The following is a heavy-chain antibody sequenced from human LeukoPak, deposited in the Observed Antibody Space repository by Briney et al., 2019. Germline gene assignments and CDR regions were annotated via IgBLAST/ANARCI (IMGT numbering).Heavy chain of an antibody. V-gene: IGHV4-4*02. CDR1: GGSISSANW. CDR2: IYHGGST. J-gene: IGHJ5*02. D-gene: IGHD6-19*01. Sequence: SETLSLTCAVSGGSISSANWWSWVRQPPGKGLEWIGEIYHGGSTNYNPSLKSRVTISVDTSKNQFSLKLSSVTAADTAVYYCATKAVAFDNWFDPWGQGTLVTVSS. CDR3: ATKAVAFDNWFDP.